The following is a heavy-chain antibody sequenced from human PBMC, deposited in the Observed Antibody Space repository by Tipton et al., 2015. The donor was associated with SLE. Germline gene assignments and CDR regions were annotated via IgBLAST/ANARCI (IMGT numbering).Heavy chain of an antibody. J-gene: IGHJ3*02. CDR1: GVSISTYY. Sequence: TLSLTCNVSGVSISTYYWSWIRQPPGKGLEWIGYIYPTGSTNYNPSLKSRVTISVDTSKNQFSLNLNSVTAADTAVYYCARVAVVTPRHAIDIWGQGTVVTVSS. D-gene: IGHD4-23*01. CDR2: IYPTGST. V-gene: IGHV4-4*08. CDR3: ARVAVVTPRHAIDI.